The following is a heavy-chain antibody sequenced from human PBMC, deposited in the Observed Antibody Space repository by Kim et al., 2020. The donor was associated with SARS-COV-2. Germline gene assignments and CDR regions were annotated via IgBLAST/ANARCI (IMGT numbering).Heavy chain of an antibody. CDR2: IKSKTDGGTT. CDR1: GFTFSNAW. J-gene: IGHJ6*02. Sequence: GGSLRLSCAASGFTFSNAWMSWVRQAPGKGLEWVGRIKSKTDGGTTDYAAPVKGRFTISRDDSKNTLYLQMDSLKTEDTAVYYCTTRRSYGDYVPYYYYYSGMDVWGQGTTVTVSS. D-gene: IGHD4-17*01. CDR3: TTRRSYGDYVPYYYYYSGMDV. V-gene: IGHV3-15*01.